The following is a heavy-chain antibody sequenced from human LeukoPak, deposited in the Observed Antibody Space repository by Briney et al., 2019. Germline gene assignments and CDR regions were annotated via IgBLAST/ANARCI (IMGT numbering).Heavy chain of an antibody. CDR3: ARAYCTSTSCYGGFDY. D-gene: IGHD2-2*01. V-gene: IGHV1-8*01. CDR1: GYTFTSYD. Sequence: ASVKVSCKASGYTFTSYDINWVRQATGQGLEWMGWMNPNSGNTDYVQNLQGRVTMTKDTSTSTAYMELRSLRSDDTAVYYCARAYCTSTSCYGGFDYWGQGTLVTVSS. J-gene: IGHJ4*02. CDR2: MNPNSGNT.